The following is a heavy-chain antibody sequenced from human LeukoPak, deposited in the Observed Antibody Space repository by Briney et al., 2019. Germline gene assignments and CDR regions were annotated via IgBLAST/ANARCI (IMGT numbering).Heavy chain of an antibody. J-gene: IGHJ4*02. Sequence: PGGSLILSCAASGFTFSDYYMSWIRQAPGKGLEWVSYISSSSSYTNYADSVKGRFTISRDNAKNSLYLQMNSLRAEDTAVYYCARDRLVKGIDYWGQGTLVTVSS. CDR1: GFTFSDYY. V-gene: IGHV3-11*06. CDR2: ISSSSSYT. CDR3: ARDRLVKGIDY. D-gene: IGHD2-2*01.